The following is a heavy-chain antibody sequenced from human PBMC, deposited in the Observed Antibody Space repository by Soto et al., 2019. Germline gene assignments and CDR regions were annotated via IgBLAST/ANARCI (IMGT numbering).Heavy chain of an antibody. V-gene: IGHV1-69*06. CDR1: GGTFSSYA. Sequence: QVQLVQSGAEVKKPASSVKVSCKTSGGTFSSYAISWVRQAPGQGLEWMGGIIPIFGRTNYAQKFQGRLRIPGDMPVSTAYVERGSGRFEYSGVYYCERVGPIGVVPAALPNYYYGMDVWGQGPTVTVPS. J-gene: IGHJ6*02. CDR3: ERVGPIGVVPAALPNYYYGMDV. D-gene: IGHD2-2*01. CDR2: IIPIFGRT.